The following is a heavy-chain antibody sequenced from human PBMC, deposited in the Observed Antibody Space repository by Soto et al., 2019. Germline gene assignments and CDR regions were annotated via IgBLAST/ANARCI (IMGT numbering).Heavy chain of an antibody. CDR2: IYYSGST. D-gene: IGHD2-15*01. V-gene: IGHV4-59*01. Sequence: XXTLSLTCTVSGGSISSYYWRWIPQPPGKGLKWIGYIYYSGSTNYNPSLKSRVTISVDTSKNQFSLKLSSVTAAETAVYYCAREAYCSGGSCYYYFDYWGQGTLVTVSS. CDR1: GGSISSYY. CDR3: AREAYCSGGSCYYYFDY. J-gene: IGHJ4*02.